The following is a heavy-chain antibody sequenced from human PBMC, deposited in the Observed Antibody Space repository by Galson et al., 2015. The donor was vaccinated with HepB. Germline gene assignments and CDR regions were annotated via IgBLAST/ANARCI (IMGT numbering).Heavy chain of an antibody. CDR1: GFTFSSYA. Sequence: SLRLSCAASGFTFSSYAMHWVRQAPGKGLEWVAVISYDGSNKYYADSVKGRFTISRDNSKNTLYLQMNSLRAEDTAVYYCARDSDPDLTTVTTFDYWGQGTLVTVSS. J-gene: IGHJ4*02. V-gene: IGHV3-30-3*01. CDR2: ISYDGSNK. CDR3: ARDSDPDLTTVTTFDY. D-gene: IGHD4-11*01.